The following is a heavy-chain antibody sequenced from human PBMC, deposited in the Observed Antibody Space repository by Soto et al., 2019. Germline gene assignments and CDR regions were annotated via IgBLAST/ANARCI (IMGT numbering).Heavy chain of an antibody. CDR3: ARVATMVRGVTGAFDI. CDR1: GGSISSSIYY. CDR2: IYYSGST. J-gene: IGHJ3*02. V-gene: IGHV4-61*01. Sequence: SETLSLTCTVSGGSISSSIYYWSWIRQPPGKGLEWIGYIYYSGSTNYNPSLKSRVTISVDTSKNQFSLKLSSVTAADTAVYYCARVATMVRGVTGAFDIWGQGTMVT. D-gene: IGHD3-10*01.